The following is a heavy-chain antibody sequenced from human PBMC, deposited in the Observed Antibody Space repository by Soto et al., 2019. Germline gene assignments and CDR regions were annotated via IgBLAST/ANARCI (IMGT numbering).Heavy chain of an antibody. Sequence: ASVKVSCKASGYTFTSYGISWVRQAPGQGLEWMGWISAYNGNTNYAQKLQGRVTMTTDTSTSTAYMELRSLRSDDTAVYYCARIAGGYRYANGWFDPWGQGTLVTVSS. CDR3: ARIAGGYRYANGWFDP. CDR2: ISAYNGNT. CDR1: GYTFTSYG. V-gene: IGHV1-18*01. J-gene: IGHJ5*02. D-gene: IGHD5-18*01.